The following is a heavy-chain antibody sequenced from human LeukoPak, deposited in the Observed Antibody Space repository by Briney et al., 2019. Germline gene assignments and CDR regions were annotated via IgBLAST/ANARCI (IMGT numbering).Heavy chain of an antibody. J-gene: IGHJ6*02. Sequence: PSETLSLTCTVSGDSMTSSNHYWVWIRQPPGKGLEWIGSIYYGGSTYYNPSLQSRVTISQDTSKNQFSLKVNTVTAADTAVYHCARRSHCTGDSCYPVWGQGTTVTVSS. CDR2: IYYGGST. D-gene: IGHD2-15*01. CDR3: ARRSHCTGDSCYPV. CDR1: GDSMTSSNHY. V-gene: IGHV4-39*01.